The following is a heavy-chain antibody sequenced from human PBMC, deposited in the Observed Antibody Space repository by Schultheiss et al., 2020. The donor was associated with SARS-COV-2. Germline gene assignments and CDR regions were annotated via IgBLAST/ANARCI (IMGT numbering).Heavy chain of an antibody. J-gene: IGHJ4*02. CDR1: SASVTSYY. Sequence: SETLSLTCSVSSASVTSYYWTWIRQSPGMGLEWIGYTHYSGSTIYSPSLKSRVTISIDTSNNQFSLRLKSVTAADTAVYYCARGKMPTTFLLDYWGQGTLVTVSS. D-gene: IGHD5-24*01. V-gene: IGHV4-59*02. CDR3: ARGKMPTTFLLDY. CDR2: THYSGST.